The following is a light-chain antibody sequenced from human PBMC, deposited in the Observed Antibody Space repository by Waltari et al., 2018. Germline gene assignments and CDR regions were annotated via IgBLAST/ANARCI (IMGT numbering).Light chain of an antibody. CDR3: AAWDDSLSGLV. CDR1: SSNIGSNY. CDR2: KNN. J-gene: IGLJ3*02. Sequence: QSVLTPPPSASGTPGQKVTISCNGSSSNIGSNYVYWYQQLPGTAPKLLIFKNNQRPSGVPDRFSDSKSGTSASLAINGLRSEDEADYYCAAWDDSLSGLVLGGGTKVTVL. V-gene: IGLV1-47*01.